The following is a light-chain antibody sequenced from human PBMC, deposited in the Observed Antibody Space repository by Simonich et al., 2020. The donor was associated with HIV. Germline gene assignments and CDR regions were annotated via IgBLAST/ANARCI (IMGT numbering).Light chain of an antibody. CDR3: SSYTSSSTLV. CDR1: SSDVGGYNY. CDR2: DVR. V-gene: IGLV2-14*01. J-gene: IGLJ3*02. Sequence: HSALTQPASVSGSPGQSITISCTGTSSDVGGYNYVSWYQQHPGKAPKLIIYDVRKRPSVVSNRFSGSKSGNTASLTISGLQAEDEADYYCSSYTSSSTLVFGGGTKLTVL.